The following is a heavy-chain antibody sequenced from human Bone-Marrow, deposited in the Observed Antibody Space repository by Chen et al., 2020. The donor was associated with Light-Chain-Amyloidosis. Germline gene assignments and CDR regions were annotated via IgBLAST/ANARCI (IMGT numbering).Heavy chain of an antibody. Sequence: QVQLVESGGGVVQPGRSLRLSCAASGFTFSSYGRHWVRQAPGKGLEWVAVISYDGSNKYYADSVKGRFTISRDNSKNTLYLQMNSLRAEDTAVYYSAKDIRKLDAFDIWGQGTMVTVSS. J-gene: IGHJ3*02. CDR1: GFTFSSYG. CDR2: ISYDGSNK. CDR3: AKDIRKLDAFDI. V-gene: IGHV3-30*18.